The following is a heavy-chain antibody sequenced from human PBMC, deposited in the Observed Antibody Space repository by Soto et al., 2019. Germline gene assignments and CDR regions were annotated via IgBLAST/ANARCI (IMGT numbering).Heavy chain of an antibody. CDR2: SDPEDGER. CDR1: GYTLTELS. J-gene: IGHJ2*01. D-gene: IGHD4-17*01. CDR3: ARVVTNTVTTQGYFDL. V-gene: IGHV1-24*01. Sequence: GASVKVSCKVSGYTLTELSMHWVRQAPGKGLEWMGGSDPEDGERIYAQKFQGRVTMTEDTSTDTAYMELSSLRSEDTAVYYCARVVTNTVTTQGYFDLWGRGTLVTVSS.